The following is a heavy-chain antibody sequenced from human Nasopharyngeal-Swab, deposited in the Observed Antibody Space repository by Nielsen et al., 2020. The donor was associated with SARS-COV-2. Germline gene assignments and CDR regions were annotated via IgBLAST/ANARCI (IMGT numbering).Heavy chain of an antibody. V-gene: IGHV3-30-3*01. CDR1: GFTLSDYA. D-gene: IGHD6-13*01. CDR2: ISYDGSTK. J-gene: IGHJ4*02. Sequence: GGSLRLSCAAFGFTLSDYAMHWARQAPGKGLEWVAVISYDGSTKYYADSVKGRFTVSRDNSKNTLYLQMNSLRAEDTAVYYCARGIIAAAEDWGQGTLVTVSS. CDR3: ARGIIAAAED.